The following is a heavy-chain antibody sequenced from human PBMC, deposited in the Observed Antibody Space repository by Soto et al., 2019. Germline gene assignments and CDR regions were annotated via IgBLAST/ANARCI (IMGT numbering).Heavy chain of an antibody. CDR2: IDWDDDK. V-gene: IGHV2-70*11. Sequence: SGPTLVNPTQTLTLTCTFSGFSLSTSGMCVSWIRQPPGKALEWLARIDWDDDKYYSTSLKTRLTISKDTSKNQVVLTMTNMDPVDTATYYCARITHAVTTPQYFDYWGQGTLVTVSS. CDR3: ARITHAVTTPQYFDY. D-gene: IGHD4-17*01. J-gene: IGHJ4*02. CDR1: GFSLSTSGMC.